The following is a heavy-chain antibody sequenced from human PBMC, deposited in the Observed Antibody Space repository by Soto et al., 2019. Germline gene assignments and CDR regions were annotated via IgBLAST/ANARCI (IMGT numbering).Heavy chain of an antibody. D-gene: IGHD4-17*01. Sequence: EVQLVESGGGLVQPGGSLRLSCAASGFNFSNYWMHWVRQAPGKGLVWVSRINTDGTVTSNADSVKGRFTVSRDNAKNTTYLQMNSLRAADTAVYYCVRHYGTCWGQGTLVNVSS. J-gene: IGHJ4*02. CDR1: GFNFSNYW. V-gene: IGHV3-74*01. CDR3: VRHYGTC. CDR2: INTDGTVT.